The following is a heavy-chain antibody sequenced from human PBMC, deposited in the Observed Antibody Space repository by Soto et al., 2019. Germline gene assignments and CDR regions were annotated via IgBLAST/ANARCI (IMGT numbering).Heavy chain of an antibody. CDR1: GFTFSSYA. CDR2: ISGSGGST. V-gene: IGHV3-23*04. CDR3: ARRNYDSSGYIGCCDY. Sequence: VQLVESGGGVVQPGRSLRLSCAASGFTFSSYAMHWVRQAPGKGLEWVSAISGSGGSTYYADSVKGRFTISRDNSKNTLYLQMNSLRAEDTAVYYCARRNYDSSGYIGCCDYWGKGTLVTVSS. J-gene: IGHJ4*02. D-gene: IGHD3-22*01.